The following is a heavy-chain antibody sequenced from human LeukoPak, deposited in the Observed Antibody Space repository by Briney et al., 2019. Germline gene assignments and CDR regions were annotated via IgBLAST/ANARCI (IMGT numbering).Heavy chain of an antibody. CDR3: ARATYSSREIDY. CDR1: GFTFSDYY. J-gene: IGHJ4*02. Sequence: GGSLRLSCAASGFTFSDYYMNWIRQAPGKGLEWVTYISSSGSTIYYADSVKGRFTISRDNAKNSLYLQMNSLRVEDTAVYYCARATYSSREIDYWGQGALVTVSS. D-gene: IGHD6-13*01. V-gene: IGHV3-11*01. CDR2: ISSSGSTI.